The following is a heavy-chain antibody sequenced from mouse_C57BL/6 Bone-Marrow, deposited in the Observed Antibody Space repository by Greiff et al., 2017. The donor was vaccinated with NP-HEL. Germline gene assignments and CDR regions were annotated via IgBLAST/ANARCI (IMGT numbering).Heavy chain of an antibody. CDR3: ARKDSPYAMDY. Sequence: HVQLQQPGAELVKPGASVKMSCKASGYTFTSYWITWVKQRPGQGLEWIGDIYPGSGSTNYNEKFKSKATLTVDTSSSTAYMQLSSLTSEDSAVYYCARKDSPYAMDYWGQGTSVTVSS. CDR2: IYPGSGST. CDR1: GYTFTSYW. D-gene: IGHD2-12*01. V-gene: IGHV1-55*01. J-gene: IGHJ4*01.